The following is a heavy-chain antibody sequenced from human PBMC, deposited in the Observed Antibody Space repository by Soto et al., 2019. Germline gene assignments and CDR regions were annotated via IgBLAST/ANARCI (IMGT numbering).Heavy chain of an antibody. CDR3: AADPHHYGDFGPDN. CDR2: IVVGSGNT. V-gene: IGHV1-58*01. CDR1: GFTFTSSA. J-gene: IGHJ4*02. D-gene: IGHD4-17*01. Sequence: SVKVSCKASGFTFTSSAVQWVRQARGQRLEWIGWIVVGSGNTNYAQKFQERVTITRDMSTSTAYMELSSLRSEDTAVYYCAADPHHYGDFGPDNWGQGTLVTVSS.